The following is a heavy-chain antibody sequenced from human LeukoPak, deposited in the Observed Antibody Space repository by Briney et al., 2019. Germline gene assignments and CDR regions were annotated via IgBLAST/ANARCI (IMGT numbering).Heavy chain of an antibody. Sequence: SETLSLTCTVSGGSISSGSYCWSWIRQPAGKGLEWIGRMCTSGSTNYIPSLKSRVTISVDTSKNQFSLKLSSVTAADTAVYYCARGRRIVVVLGATRTHRDYYMDVWGKGTTVTVSS. J-gene: IGHJ6*03. CDR2: MCTSGST. CDR3: ARGRRIVVVLGATRTHRDYYMDV. CDR1: GGSISSGSYC. V-gene: IGHV4-61*02. D-gene: IGHD2-15*01.